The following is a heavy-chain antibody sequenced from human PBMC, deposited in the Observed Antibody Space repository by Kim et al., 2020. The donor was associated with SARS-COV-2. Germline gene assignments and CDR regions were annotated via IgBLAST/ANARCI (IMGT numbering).Heavy chain of an antibody. V-gene: IGHV6-1*01. CDR2: TYYRSKWYK. Sequence: SQTLSLTCAISGDSVSSNSAAWNWIRQSPSRGLEWLGRTYYRSKWYKDYALSVKSRITIIPDTSKNQFSLHLNSVTPDDTAVYYFARGGWEFDYWGQGTLVTVSS. D-gene: IGHD6-19*01. CDR3: ARGGWEFDY. CDR1: GDSVSSNSAA. J-gene: IGHJ4*02.